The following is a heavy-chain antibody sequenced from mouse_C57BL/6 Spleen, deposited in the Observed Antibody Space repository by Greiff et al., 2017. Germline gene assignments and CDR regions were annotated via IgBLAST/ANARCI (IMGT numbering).Heavy chain of an antibody. J-gene: IGHJ4*01. CDR2: ISSGSSTI. Sequence: EVQVVESGGGLVKPGGSLKLSCAASGFTFSDYGMHWVRQAPEKGLEWVAYISSGSSTIYYADTVKGRFTISRDNAKNTLFLQMTSLRSEDTAMYYCARAVSANWDDYYAMDYWGQGTSVTVSS. CDR3: ARAVSANWDDYYAMDY. CDR1: GFTFSDYG. D-gene: IGHD4-1*01. V-gene: IGHV5-17*01.